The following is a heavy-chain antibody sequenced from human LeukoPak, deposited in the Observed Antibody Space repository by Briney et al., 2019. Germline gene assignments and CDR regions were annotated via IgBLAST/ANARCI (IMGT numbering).Heavy chain of an antibody. V-gene: IGHV4-59*08. J-gene: IGHJ2*01. CDR1: GGSISSYY. CDR2: IYYSGST. CDR3: ARQKFWGAPWYFDL. Sequence: SETLSLTCTVSGGSISSYYWSWIRQPPGKGVEWIGYIYYSGSTNYNPSLKSRVTISVDTSKNQFSLKLSSVTAADTAVYYCARQKFWGAPWYFDLWGRGTLVTVSS. D-gene: IGHD7-27*01.